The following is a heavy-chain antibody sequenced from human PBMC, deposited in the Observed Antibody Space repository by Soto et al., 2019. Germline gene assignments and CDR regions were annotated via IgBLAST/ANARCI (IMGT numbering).Heavy chain of an antibody. J-gene: IGHJ4*02. V-gene: IGHV3-30*03. CDR1: GFTFSSYG. D-gene: IGHD1-26*01. Sequence: QVQLVESGGGVVQPGRSLRLSCAASGFTFSSYGMHWVRQAPGKGLEWVAVISYDGSNKYYADSVKGRFTISRDNSKNTLYLQMNSLRAEYTAVYYCATALGGSYYYLDYWGQGTLVTVSS. CDR3: ATALGGSYYYLDY. CDR2: ISYDGSNK.